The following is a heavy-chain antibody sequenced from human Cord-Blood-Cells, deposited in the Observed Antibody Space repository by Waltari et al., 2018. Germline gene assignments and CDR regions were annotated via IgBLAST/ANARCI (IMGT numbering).Heavy chain of an antibody. CDR2: RWYDGSNK. Sequence: QVQLVESGGGVVQPGRSLRLSCAASGFPFSSYGMHWVRQAPGKGLEWVAVRWYDGSNKYYADSVKGRFTISRDNSKNTLYLQMNSLRAEDTAVYYCARDANYYDSSGFLYWGQGTLVTVSS. V-gene: IGHV3-33*01. CDR1: GFPFSSYG. D-gene: IGHD3-22*01. CDR3: ARDANYYDSSGFLY. J-gene: IGHJ4*02.